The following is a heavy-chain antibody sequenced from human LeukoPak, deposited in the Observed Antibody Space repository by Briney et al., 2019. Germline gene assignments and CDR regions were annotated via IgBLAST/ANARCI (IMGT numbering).Heavy chain of an antibody. D-gene: IGHD3-10*01. J-gene: IGHJ6*03. CDR2: INHSGST. Sequence: SETLSLTCAVYGGSFSGYYWSWIRQPPGKGLEWIGEINHSGSTNYNPSLKSRVTISVDTSKNQFSLKLSSVTAADTAVYYCARLLVRGHYYYYYMDVWGKGTTVTISS. CDR1: GGSFSGYY. V-gene: IGHV4-34*01. CDR3: ARLLVRGHYYYYYMDV.